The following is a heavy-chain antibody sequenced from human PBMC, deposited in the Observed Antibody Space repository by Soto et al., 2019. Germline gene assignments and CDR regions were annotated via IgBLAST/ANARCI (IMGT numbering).Heavy chain of an antibody. J-gene: IGHJ4*02. CDR2: VEGSGVK. CDR3: XXRYXXXYFDX. V-gene: IGHV2-5*01. Sequence: QITLQESGPPLVKPTQTLTLTCTCSGFSLTTSAVAVGWIRQPPGKALEWLAIVEGSGVKFYSPSLRSRLTITKDNSKNQVVPTLTDXDPXDTXTXXXXXRYXXXYFDXWGQGTLVTVSS. CDR1: GFSLTTSAVA.